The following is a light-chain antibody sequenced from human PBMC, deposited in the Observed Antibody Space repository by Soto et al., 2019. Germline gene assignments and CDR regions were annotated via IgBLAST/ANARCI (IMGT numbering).Light chain of an antibody. CDR2: DAS. CDR3: QHFSSYPWT. Sequence: IVLTQSPATLSLSPGERATLSCRASQTISSYLAWYQQKPGQAPRLLIYDASSRATGIPARFSGSGSGTDFTLTISSLEPEDFAIYYCQHFSSYPWTFGQGTRLDIK. V-gene: IGKV3-11*01. J-gene: IGKJ1*01. CDR1: QTISSY.